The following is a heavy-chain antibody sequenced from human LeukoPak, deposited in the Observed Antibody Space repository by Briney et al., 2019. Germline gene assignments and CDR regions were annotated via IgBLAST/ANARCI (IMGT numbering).Heavy chain of an antibody. Sequence: SETLSLTCTVSGGSISSSSYYWGWIRQPPGKGLEWIGSIYYSGSTNYNPSLKSRVTISVDTSKNQFSLKLSSVTAADTAVYYCARAASTLAAAGTSTVIDYWGQGTLVTVSS. D-gene: IGHD6-13*01. CDR2: IYYSGST. CDR1: GGSISSSSYY. J-gene: IGHJ4*02. V-gene: IGHV4-39*07. CDR3: ARAASTLAAAGTSTVIDY.